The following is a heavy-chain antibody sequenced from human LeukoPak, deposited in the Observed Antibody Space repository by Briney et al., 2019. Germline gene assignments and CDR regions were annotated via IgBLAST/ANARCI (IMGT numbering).Heavy chain of an antibody. J-gene: IGHJ4*02. CDR3: ARYYDVLTGYYTFDY. CDR1: GGSFSGYY. CDR2: ITHSGST. D-gene: IGHD3-9*01. Sequence: ASETLSLTCAVYGGSFSGYYWSWIRQPPGKGLEWIGEITHSGSTNSNPTLKSRVTISQDISKNRSSLKLSSVTAADTAVYYCARYYDVLTGYYTFDYWGQGTLVTVSS. V-gene: IGHV4-34*01.